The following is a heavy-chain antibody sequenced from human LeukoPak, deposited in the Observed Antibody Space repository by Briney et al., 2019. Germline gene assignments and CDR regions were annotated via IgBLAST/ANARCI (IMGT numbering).Heavy chain of an antibody. CDR3: ARGYSYGYVGIDY. J-gene: IGHJ4*02. D-gene: IGHD5-18*01. Sequence: PGGSLRLSCAASGFTFDDYAMHWVRQAPGKGLEWVSGISWNSGSIDYAYSVKGRFTISRDNAKNSLYLQMNSLRAEDMALYYCARGYSYGYVGIDYWGQGTLVTVSS. CDR1: GFTFDDYA. CDR2: ISWNSGSI. V-gene: IGHV3-9*03.